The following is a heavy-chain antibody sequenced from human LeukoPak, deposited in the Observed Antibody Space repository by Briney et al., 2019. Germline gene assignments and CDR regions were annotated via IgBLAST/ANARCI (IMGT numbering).Heavy chain of an antibody. CDR2: INPSGGST. CDR3: ARDGKYRDGYNQPFDY. Sequence: ASVKVSCKASGYTFTSYYMHWVRQAPGQGLEWMGIINPSGGSTSYAQKFQGRVTMTRDTSTSTVYMELSSLRSEDTAVYYCARDGKYRDGYNQPFDYWGQGTWSPSPQ. D-gene: IGHD5-24*01. CDR1: GYTFTSYY. V-gene: IGHV1-46*01. J-gene: IGHJ4*02.